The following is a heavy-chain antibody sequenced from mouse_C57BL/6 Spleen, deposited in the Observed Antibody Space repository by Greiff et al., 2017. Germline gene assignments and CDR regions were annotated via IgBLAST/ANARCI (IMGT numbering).Heavy chain of an antibody. CDR2: IYPGSGST. CDR1: GYTFTSYW. CDR3: ARWDTTVVAHYYAMDY. J-gene: IGHJ4*01. V-gene: IGHV1-55*01. Sequence: QVQLQQSGAELVKPGASVKMSCKASGYTFTSYWITWVKQRPGQGLEWIGDIYPGSGSTNYNEKFKSKATLTVDTSSSTAYMQLSSLTSEDSAVYYCARWDTTVVAHYYAMDYWGQGTSVTVSS. D-gene: IGHD1-1*01.